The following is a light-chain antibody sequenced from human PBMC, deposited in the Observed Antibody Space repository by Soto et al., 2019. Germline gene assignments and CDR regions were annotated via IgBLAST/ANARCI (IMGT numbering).Light chain of an antibody. J-gene: IGLJ2*01. Sequence: QPVLTQPPSASGTPGQRVTISCSGSSSNIGSNNVNWYQQLPGTAPKLLLYSSNQRPSGVPDRFSGSKSGTSASLAISGLQSEDEADYYCAAWDDSLNGLLVFGGGTKLTVL. CDR3: AAWDDSLNGLLV. V-gene: IGLV1-44*01. CDR2: SSN. CDR1: SSNIGSNN.